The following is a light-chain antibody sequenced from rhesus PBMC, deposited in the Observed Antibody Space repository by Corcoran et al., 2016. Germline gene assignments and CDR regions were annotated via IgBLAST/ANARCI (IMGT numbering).Light chain of an antibody. J-gene: IGLJ1*01. V-gene: IGLV2-13*02. CDR3: SSYASSSAYI. CDR2: EVS. Sequence: QAALTQSPSVSGSAGQSVTISCTGTSSDIGVYNRVSWYQQHPGKAPKLMIYEVSKRPSGVSDRFSGAKSVNTASLTISGLQAEDEADYYCSSYASSSAYIFGAGTRLTVL. CDR1: SSDIGVYNR.